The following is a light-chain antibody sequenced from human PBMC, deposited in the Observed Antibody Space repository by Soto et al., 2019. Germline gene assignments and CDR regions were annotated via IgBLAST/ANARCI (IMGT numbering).Light chain of an antibody. CDR1: TSNLGTNF. V-gene: IGLV1-47*01. CDR3: ATWDDSLSGPV. J-gene: IGLJ3*02. Sequence: QAVVTQPPSASGTPGQRVTISCSGATSNLGTNFVYWYQQFPGTAPKLLLSFDSQRPSGVPDRFSGSRSGTSASLAISGLRPEDEADYHCATWDDSLSGPVFGGGTKVTAL. CDR2: FDS.